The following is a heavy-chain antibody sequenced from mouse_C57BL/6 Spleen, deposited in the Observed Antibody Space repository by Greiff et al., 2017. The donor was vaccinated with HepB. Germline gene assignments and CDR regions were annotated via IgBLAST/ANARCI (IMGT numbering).Heavy chain of an antibody. D-gene: IGHD1-1*01. CDR2: IDPNSGGT. CDR3: ARHHYGSSYGYFDV. J-gene: IGHJ1*03. V-gene: IGHV1-72*01. CDR1: GYTFPSTW. Sequence: QLQLQQPGAELLKPGASVKLSSKPPGYTFPSTWWHGVKRRPGGGLGGIGRIDPNSGGTKYNEKFKSKATLTVDKPSSTAYMQLSSLTSEDSAVYYCARHHYGSSYGYFDVWGTGTTVTVSS.